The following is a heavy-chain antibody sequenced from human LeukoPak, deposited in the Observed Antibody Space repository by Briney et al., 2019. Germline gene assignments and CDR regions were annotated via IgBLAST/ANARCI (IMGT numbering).Heavy chain of an antibody. CDR3: ARDWGVVVPAAIQTNLFDY. J-gene: IGHJ4*02. Sequence: ASVKVSCKASGYTFTGYYMHWVRQAPGQGLEWMGWINPNSGGANYAQKFQGRVTMTRDTSISTAYMELSRLRSDDTAVYYCARDWGVVVPAAIQTNLFDYWGQGTLVTVSS. CDR2: INPNSGGA. CDR1: GYTFTGYY. V-gene: IGHV1-2*02. D-gene: IGHD2-2*02.